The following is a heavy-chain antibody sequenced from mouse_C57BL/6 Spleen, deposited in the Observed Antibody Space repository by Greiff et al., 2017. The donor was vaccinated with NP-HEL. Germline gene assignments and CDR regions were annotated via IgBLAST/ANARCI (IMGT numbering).Heavy chain of an antibody. Sequence: QVQLQQSGAELVRPGASVKLSCKASGYTFTDYYINWVKQRPGQGLEWIARIYPGSGNTYYNEKFKGKATLTAEKSSSTAYMQLSSLTSEDSAVYFCVRAEDYDRCSDWGQGTLGTVSA. CDR3: VRAEDYDRCSD. D-gene: IGHD2-4*01. J-gene: IGHJ3*01. CDR2: IYPGSGNT. V-gene: IGHV1-76*01. CDR1: GYTFTDYY.